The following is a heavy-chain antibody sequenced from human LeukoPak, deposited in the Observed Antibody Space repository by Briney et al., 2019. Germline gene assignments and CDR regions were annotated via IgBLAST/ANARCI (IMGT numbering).Heavy chain of an antibody. CDR3: ARGNRRLGYYGSGSRLPYDS. Sequence: PSETLSLTCTVSGGSISSYYWSWIRQPAGKGLEWIGRIYTSGSTNYNPSLKSRVTMSVDTSKNQFSLSLTSVTAADTAVYFCARGNRRLGYYGSGSRLPYDSWGQGTLVTVSS. CDR2: IYTSGST. D-gene: IGHD3-10*01. CDR1: GGSISSYY. J-gene: IGHJ5*02. V-gene: IGHV4-4*07.